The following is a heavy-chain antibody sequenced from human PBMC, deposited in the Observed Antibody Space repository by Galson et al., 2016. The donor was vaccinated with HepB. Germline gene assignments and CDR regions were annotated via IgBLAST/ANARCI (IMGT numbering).Heavy chain of an antibody. CDR3: ARAAVPGVVPTYNWFDP. J-gene: IGHJ5*02. Sequence: TLSLTCAVSGGFINSGGASWGWIRQTPGLGLEWIGCFYYTGGTYYNPSLKSRVSISVDRPNNQFSLSLKSVTAADTAVYYCARAAVPGVVPTYNWFDPWGQGTLVTVSP. CDR1: GGFINSGGAS. V-gene: IGHV4-30-2*01. D-gene: IGHD3-3*01. CDR2: FYYTGGT.